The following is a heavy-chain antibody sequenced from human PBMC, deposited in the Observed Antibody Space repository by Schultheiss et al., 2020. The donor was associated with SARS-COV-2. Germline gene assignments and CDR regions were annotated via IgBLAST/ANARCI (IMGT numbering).Heavy chain of an antibody. V-gene: IGHV3-23*01. J-gene: IGHJ4*03. CDR3: AKAYYGDYVFDY. Sequence: GGSLRLSCAASGFTFSDYYMSWIRQAPGKGLEWVSAISGSGGSTYYADSVKGRFTISRDNSKNTLYLQMNSLRAEDTAVYYCAKAYYGDYVFDYWGQGTTVTVSS. CDR1: GFTFSDYY. CDR2: ISGSGGST. D-gene: IGHD4-17*01.